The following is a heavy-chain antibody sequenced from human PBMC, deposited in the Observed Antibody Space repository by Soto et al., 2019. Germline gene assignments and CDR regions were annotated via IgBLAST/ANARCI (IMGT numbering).Heavy chain of an antibody. CDR2: IWYDGSNK. CDR3: ARDGLAYCGGDCYYGMDV. CDR1: GFTFSSYG. Sequence: QVQLVESGGGVVQPGRSLRLSCAASGFTFSSYGMHWVRQAPGKGLEWVAVIWYDGSNKYYADSVKGRFTISRDNSKNTLYLQMNSLRAEDTAVYYCARDGLAYCGGDCYYGMDVWGQGTTVTVSS. D-gene: IGHD2-21*01. V-gene: IGHV3-33*01. J-gene: IGHJ6*02.